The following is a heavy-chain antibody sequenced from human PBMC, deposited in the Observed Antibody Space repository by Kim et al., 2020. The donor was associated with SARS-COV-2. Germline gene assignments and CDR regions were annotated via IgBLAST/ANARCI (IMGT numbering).Heavy chain of an antibody. Sequence: GESLKISCKGSGYSFTSYWIGWVRQMPGKGLEWMGIIYPGDSDTRYSPSFQGQVTISADKSISTAYLQWSSLKASDTAMYYCARHRVDYYGSGSHEDYYYYYGMDVWGQGTTVTVSS. CDR1: GYSFTSYW. CDR3: ARHRVDYYGSGSHEDYYYYYGMDV. CDR2: IYPGDSDT. J-gene: IGHJ6*02. D-gene: IGHD3-10*01. V-gene: IGHV5-51*01.